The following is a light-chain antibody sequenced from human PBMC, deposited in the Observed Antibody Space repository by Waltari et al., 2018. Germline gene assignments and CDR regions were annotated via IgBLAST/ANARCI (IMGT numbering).Light chain of an antibody. J-gene: IGLJ2*01. V-gene: IGLV1-51*01. CDR2: EDY. CDR1: TPNIGHNY. Sequence: QSVLTQPPSVSAAPGQKVSISCSGSTPNIGHNYVSWYQPFPGTAPKLLIYEDYRRPSGIPDRFSGSKSGASATLDITGLQTGDEADYYCGTWDSSLGVGVLGGGTRVTVL. CDR3: GTWDSSLGVGV.